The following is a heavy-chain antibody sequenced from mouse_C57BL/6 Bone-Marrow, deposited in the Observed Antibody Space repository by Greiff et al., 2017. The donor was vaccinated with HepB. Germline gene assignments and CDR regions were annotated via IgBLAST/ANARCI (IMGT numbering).Heavy chain of an antibody. CDR1: GYTFTSYW. D-gene: IGHD4-1*01. J-gene: IGHJ3*01. Sequence: QVQLQQPGAELVKPGASVKMSCKASGYTFTSYWITWVKQRPGQGLEWIGDIYPGSGSTNYNEKFKSKATLTVDKSSSTAYMQLSSLTSEDSAVYYCARGGTGAWFAYWGQGTLVTVSA. CDR2: IYPGSGST. CDR3: ARGGTGAWFAY. V-gene: IGHV1-55*01.